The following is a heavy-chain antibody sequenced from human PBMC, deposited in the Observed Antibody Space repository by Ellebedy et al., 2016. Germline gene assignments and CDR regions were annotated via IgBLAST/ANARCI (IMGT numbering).Heavy chain of an antibody. CDR3: ASCGTDYHYGLDV. CDR2: IYYSGSA. V-gene: IGHV4-39*07. Sequence: SETLSLXXTVSSGSITTTTYYWGWIRQSLGKGLEWIGNIYYSGSAYYNPSLKSRVIISVDSSKNQFSLKLSSVTAADTAVYYCASCGTDYHYGLDVWGQGTTVTVSS. J-gene: IGHJ6*02. CDR1: SGSITTTTYY. D-gene: IGHD1-26*01.